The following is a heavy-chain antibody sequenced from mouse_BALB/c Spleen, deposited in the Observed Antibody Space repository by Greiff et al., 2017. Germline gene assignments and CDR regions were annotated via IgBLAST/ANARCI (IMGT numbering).Heavy chain of an antibody. V-gene: IGHV1-80*01. CDR3: ASYNGYGGGDAMDY. CDR2: IYPGDGDT. CDR1: GYAFSSYW. D-gene: IGHD1-2*01. Sequence: LVESGAELVRPGSSVKISCKASGYAFSSYWMNWVKQRPGQGLEWIGQIYPGDGDTNYNGKFKGKATLTADKSSSTAYMQLSRLTSEDSAVYFCASYNGYGGGDAMDYWGQGTSVTVSS. J-gene: IGHJ4*01.